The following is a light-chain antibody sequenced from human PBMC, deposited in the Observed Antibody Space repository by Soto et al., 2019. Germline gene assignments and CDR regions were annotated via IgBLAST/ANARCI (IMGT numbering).Light chain of an antibody. V-gene: IGKV1-5*01. CDR2: DAT. Sequence: DIQMTPSPSTLATSVGDRVTITCRASQSISNWVAWYQQKSGQGPKLLLYDATKLAVGVPSRVSGSGYGTEFALTISSRQSDDFATDYFQQYHTYSYTFGQGTQLEI. CDR1: QSISNW. J-gene: IGKJ2*01. CDR3: QQYHTYSYT.